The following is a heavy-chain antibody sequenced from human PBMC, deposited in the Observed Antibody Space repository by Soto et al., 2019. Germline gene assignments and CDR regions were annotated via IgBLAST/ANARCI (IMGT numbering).Heavy chain of an antibody. J-gene: IGHJ3*02. CDR3: ARDDTGYSSSSGSGAFDI. V-gene: IGHV1-18*01. D-gene: IGHD6-13*01. Sequence: GASVKVSCKASGCTFTSYGISWVRQAPGQGLEWMGWISAYNGNTNYAQKLQGRVTMTTDTSTSTAYMELRSLRSDDTAVYYCARDDTGYSSSSGSGAFDIWGQGTMVTVSS. CDR1: GCTFTSYG. CDR2: ISAYNGNT.